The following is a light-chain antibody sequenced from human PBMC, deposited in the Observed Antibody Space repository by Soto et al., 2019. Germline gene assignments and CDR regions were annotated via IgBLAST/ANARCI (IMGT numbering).Light chain of an antibody. J-gene: IGKJ1*01. CDR3: QQYGSSPWT. Sequence: EIVLTQSPGTLSLSPGERATLSCRASQSVSSSYLAWYQQKSGQPPRLLIYDASNRSTGIPARFSGSGSGTDFTLTISRLEPEDFAVYYCQQYGSSPWTFGQGTKVDIK. CDR1: QSVSSSY. V-gene: IGKV3-20*01. CDR2: DAS.